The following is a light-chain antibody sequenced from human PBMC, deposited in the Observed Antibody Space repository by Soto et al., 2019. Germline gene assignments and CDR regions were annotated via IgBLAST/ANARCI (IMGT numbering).Light chain of an antibody. CDR1: SSNIGSNT. J-gene: IGLJ2*01. V-gene: IGLV1-44*01. CDR2: SNN. Sequence: QSVLTQPPLASGTPGQRVTISCSGSSSNIGSNTVNWYQQLPGTAPKLLIYSNNQRPSGVPDRFSGSKSGTSASLAISGLQSEDEADYYCAAWDDSLNALFGGGTKLTVL. CDR3: AAWDDSLNAL.